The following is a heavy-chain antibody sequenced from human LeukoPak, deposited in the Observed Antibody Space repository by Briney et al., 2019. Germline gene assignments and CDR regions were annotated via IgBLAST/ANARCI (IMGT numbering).Heavy chain of an antibody. J-gene: IGHJ6*03. CDR2: ISPSSTRI. Sequence: GGSLRLSCAASGFTFSSYDMNWVRQAPGKGLEWVSYISPSSTRIDYAASVRGRFTISRDNAKRSLYLQMSSLRAEDTAIYYCAKGLKTAVGPYKGYHYYMDVWGKGTTVTVSS. CDR3: AKGLKTAVGPYKGYHYYMDV. V-gene: IGHV3-48*03. D-gene: IGHD5-18*01. CDR1: GFTFSSYD.